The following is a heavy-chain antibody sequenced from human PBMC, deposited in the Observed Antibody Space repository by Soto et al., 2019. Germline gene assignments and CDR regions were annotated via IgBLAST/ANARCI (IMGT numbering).Heavy chain of an antibody. D-gene: IGHD3-22*01. J-gene: IGHJ5*02. CDR1: GGSISSCDYY. Sequence: PSETLSLTCTVSGGSISSCDYYWSWIRQPPGKGLEWIGYIYYSGSTYYNPSLKSRVTISVDTSKNQFSLKLSSVTAADTAVYYCARVLRNSRGDWFDPWGQGTLVTVSS. CDR2: IYYSGST. CDR3: ARVLRNSRGDWFDP. V-gene: IGHV4-30-4*01.